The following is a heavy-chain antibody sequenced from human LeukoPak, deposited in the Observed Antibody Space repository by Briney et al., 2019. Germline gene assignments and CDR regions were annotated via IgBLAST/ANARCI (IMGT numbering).Heavy chain of an antibody. CDR3: ARLGHGYGGLKIDY. Sequence: PSETLSLTCNVSGDYIITNSYYWGWIRQPPGTGLEWIGTVYYTENTYYNPSLKSRVTVSIDTSKNQFSLKLTSVTAADTAVYYCARLGHGYGGLKIDYWGQGTLVTVSS. CDR2: VYYTENT. V-gene: IGHV4-39*01. CDR1: GDYIITNSYY. J-gene: IGHJ4*02. D-gene: IGHD4-23*01.